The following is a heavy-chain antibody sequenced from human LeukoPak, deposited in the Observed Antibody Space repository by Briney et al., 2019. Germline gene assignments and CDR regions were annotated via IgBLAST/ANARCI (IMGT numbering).Heavy chain of an antibody. V-gene: IGHV3-66*01. Sequence: GESLKISCAASGFTVSSKYMSWVRQAPGKGLEWVSVIYSGGSTYYADSVQGRFTISRDNSKNTLYLQMNSLRAEDTAVYYCAKSLSGGGYYFEYRGQGTLVTVSS. CDR3: AKSLSGGGYYFEY. CDR1: GFTVSSKY. D-gene: IGHD3-10*01. J-gene: IGHJ4*02. CDR2: IYSGGST.